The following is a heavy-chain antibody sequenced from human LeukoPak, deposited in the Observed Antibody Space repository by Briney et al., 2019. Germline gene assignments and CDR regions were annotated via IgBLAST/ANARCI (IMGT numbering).Heavy chain of an antibody. CDR2: ISAYNGNT. CDR3: ARVRTNYYDSSGYLDY. Sequence: GASVKVSCKASGNIFTTYGISWVRQAPGQGLEWMGWISAYNGNTNYAQKLQGRVTMTTDTSTSTAYMELRSLRSDDTAVYYCARVRTNYYDSSGYLDYWGQGTLVTVSS. D-gene: IGHD3-22*01. J-gene: IGHJ4*02. CDR1: GNIFTTYG. V-gene: IGHV1-18*01.